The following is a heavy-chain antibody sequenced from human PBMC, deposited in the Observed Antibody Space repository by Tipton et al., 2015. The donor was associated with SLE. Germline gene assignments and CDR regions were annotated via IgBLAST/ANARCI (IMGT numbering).Heavy chain of an antibody. J-gene: IGHJ5*02. V-gene: IGHV3-23*01. CDR2: MSGLGGNT. D-gene: IGHD3-3*01. CDR3: ARAYYDFWSGYYNWFDP. CDR1: GLPYSTYA. Sequence: SLRLSCVASGLPYSTYAMTWVRQAPGKGLEWVSTMSGLGGNTYYADSVNGRSTISRDNSRNTVYLQVDNLRADDTAVYYCARAYYDFWSGYYNWFDPWGQGTLVTVSS.